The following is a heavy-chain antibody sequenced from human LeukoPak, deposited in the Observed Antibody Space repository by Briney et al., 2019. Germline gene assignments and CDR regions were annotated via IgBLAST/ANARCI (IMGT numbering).Heavy chain of an antibody. CDR2: ISDSGGRT. Sequence: PGGSLRLSCAAPGFTFSSYAMSWVRQAPGKGLEWVAGISDSGGRTNYADSVKGRFTISRDNPKNTLYLQMNSLRAEDTAVYFCAKRGVVIRVILVGFHKEAYYFDSWGQGALVTVSS. CDR1: GFTFSSYA. J-gene: IGHJ4*02. D-gene: IGHD3-22*01. V-gene: IGHV3-23*01. CDR3: AKRGVVIRVILVGFHKEAYYFDS.